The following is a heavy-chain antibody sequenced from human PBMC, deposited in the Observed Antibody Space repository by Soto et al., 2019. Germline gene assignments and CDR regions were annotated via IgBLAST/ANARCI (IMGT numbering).Heavy chain of an antibody. CDR1: GFTFDTYG. J-gene: IGHJ6*02. D-gene: IGHD1-1*01. Sequence: GGSLRLSCVASGFTFDTYGIHWVRQAPGKGLQWVALISYEGSNTYYADSVRGRFTISRDNSKNTLYLQMNPLRPEDTGLYYCARVTPGNNLYYFSGLDFWGQGTSVTVSS. CDR3: ARVTPGNNLYYFSGLDF. V-gene: IGHV3-30-3*01. CDR2: ISYEGSNT.